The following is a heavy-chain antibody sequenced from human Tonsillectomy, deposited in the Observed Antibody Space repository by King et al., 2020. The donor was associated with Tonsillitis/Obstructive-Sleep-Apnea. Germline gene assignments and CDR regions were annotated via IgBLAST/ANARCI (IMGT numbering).Heavy chain of an antibody. D-gene: IGHD2-15*01. CDR2: VIPMSSTV. J-gene: IGHJ4*02. CDR3: AWIKLGYCGDGACPDY. CDR1: EDTFSKYS. V-gene: IGHV1-69*01. Sequence: VQLVESGAEVKKPGSSVKVSCKASEDTFSKYSINWVRQAPGQGLEWMGWVIPMSSTVNNAQRFQGRITITADESTRTASMELNSLTFDDTAMYYCAWIKLGYCGDGACPDYWGQGTLVTVSS.